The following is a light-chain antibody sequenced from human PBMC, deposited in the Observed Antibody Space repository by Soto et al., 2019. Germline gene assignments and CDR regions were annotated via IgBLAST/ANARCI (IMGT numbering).Light chain of an antibody. V-gene: IGLV2-23*01. CDR3: CSYATSSTYV. Sequence: SLLTQPPPLSWSPGQSIAISRPGTSSDVGSYSLVSWYQQHPGTAPKLMIYEDTKRPSGVSDRFSGSKSGNTASLTISGLQAEDEADYYCCSYATSSTYVFGTGTKVTVL. CDR2: EDT. CDR1: SSDVGSYSL. J-gene: IGLJ1*01.